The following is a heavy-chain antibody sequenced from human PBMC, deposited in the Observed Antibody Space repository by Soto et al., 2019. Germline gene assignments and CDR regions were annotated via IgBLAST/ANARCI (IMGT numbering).Heavy chain of an antibody. CDR2: ISGSGGST. CDR1: GFTFSSYA. V-gene: IGHV3-23*01. D-gene: IGHD4-17*01. J-gene: IGHJ5*02. Sequence: VPLLESGGGLVQPGGSLRLSCAASGFTFSSYAMSWVRQAPGKGLEWVSAISGSGGSTYYADSVKGRFTISGDNSKNTLYLQMNSLRAEDTAVYYCAKFHDYEKYNWFDPWGQGTLVTVSS. CDR3: AKFHDYEKYNWFDP.